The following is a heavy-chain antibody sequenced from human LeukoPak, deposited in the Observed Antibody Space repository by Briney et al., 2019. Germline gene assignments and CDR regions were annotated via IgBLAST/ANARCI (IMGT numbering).Heavy chain of an antibody. D-gene: IGHD3-10*01. Sequence: ASVKVSCRASGYTFTGYYMHWVRQAPGQGLEWMGWINPNSGGTNYAQKFQGRVTMTRDTSTSTVYMELSSLRSEDTAVYYCASELSRGDEGFDYWGQGTLVTVSS. V-gene: IGHV1-2*02. J-gene: IGHJ4*02. CDR2: INPNSGGT. CDR1: GYTFTGYY. CDR3: ASELSRGDEGFDY.